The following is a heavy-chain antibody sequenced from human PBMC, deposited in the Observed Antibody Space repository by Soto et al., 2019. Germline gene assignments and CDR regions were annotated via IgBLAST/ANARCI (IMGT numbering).Heavy chain of an antibody. J-gene: IGHJ5*02. D-gene: IGHD2-21*02. CDR3: ARVGTDTWSWFDP. CDR2: IYYSGST. Sequence: QVQLQESGPGLVKPSETLSLTCTVSGGSITTYSWSWIRQPPGKGLEWIGYIYYSGSTNYNPSLKGPVTMSLGTSKNQFCLKMTSVTAADTAVYYCARVGTDTWSWFDPWGQGTLVTVSS. CDR1: GGSITTYS. V-gene: IGHV4-59*01.